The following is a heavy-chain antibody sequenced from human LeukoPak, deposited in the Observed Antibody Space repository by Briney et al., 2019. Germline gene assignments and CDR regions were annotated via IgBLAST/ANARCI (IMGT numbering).Heavy chain of an antibody. Sequence: GRSLRLSCAASGFPFRSYGMHWVRQAPGKGLEWVSAISGNGGTTYYADSVKGRFTISRDNSKNTLCLQMNSLRADDTAVYYCAKDRGYWGQGTLVTVSS. CDR3: AKDRGY. J-gene: IGHJ4*02. CDR2: ISGNGGTT. CDR1: GFPFRSYG. V-gene: IGHV3-23*01.